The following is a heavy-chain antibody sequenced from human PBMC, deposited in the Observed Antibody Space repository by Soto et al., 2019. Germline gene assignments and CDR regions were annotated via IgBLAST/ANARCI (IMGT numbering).Heavy chain of an antibody. Sequence: ASVKVSCKASGYTFTSYGISWVRQAPGQGLEWMGWISAYNGNTNYAQKLQGRVTMTTDTSTSTAYMELNSLRAEDTAVYYCARDSSTYYDFWSGYSPRWFDPWGQGTLVTVSS. J-gene: IGHJ5*02. D-gene: IGHD3-3*01. V-gene: IGHV1-18*01. CDR3: ARDSSTYYDFWSGYSPRWFDP. CDR2: ISAYNGNT. CDR1: GYTFTSYG.